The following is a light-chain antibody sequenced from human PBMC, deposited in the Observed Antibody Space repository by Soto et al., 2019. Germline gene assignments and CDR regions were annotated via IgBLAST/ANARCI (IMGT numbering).Light chain of an antibody. V-gene: IGLV2-18*02. J-gene: IGLJ1*01. CDR1: SSDVGSYNR. CDR3: SSYTSTSTYV. Sequence: QSALTQPPSVSGSPGQSVTISCTGTSSDVGSYNRVSWYQQPPGTAPKLMIYEVNNRPSGVPDRFSGSKSGNTASLTISGLQAEDEADYYCSSYTSTSTYVFGTWTKLTVL. CDR2: EVN.